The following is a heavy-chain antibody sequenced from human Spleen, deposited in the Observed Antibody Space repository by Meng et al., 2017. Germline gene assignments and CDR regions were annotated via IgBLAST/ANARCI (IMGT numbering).Heavy chain of an antibody. Sequence: GESLKISCAASGFSFSDYYMTWIRQAPGKGLEWVSVIYSGGNTYYADSVKGRFTISRDNAKNTLYLQMNSLRAEDTAVYYCARDLGGIFAYWGQGTLVTVSS. CDR2: IYSGGNT. CDR1: GFSFSDYY. J-gene: IGHJ4*02. V-gene: IGHV3-66*01. CDR3: ARDLGGIFAY. D-gene: IGHD3-16*01.